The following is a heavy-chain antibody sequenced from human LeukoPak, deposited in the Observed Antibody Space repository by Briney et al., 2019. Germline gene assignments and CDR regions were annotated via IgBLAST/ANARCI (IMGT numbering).Heavy chain of an antibody. CDR2: IYYSGST. CDR1: GGSISSYY. J-gene: IGHJ4*02. V-gene: IGHV4-59*08. D-gene: IGHD5-12*01. Sequence: SETLSLTCTVSGGSISSYYWSWIRQPPGKGLEWIGYIYYSGSTNYNPSLKSRVTISVDTSKNQFSLKLSSVTAADTAVYYCARATTIYLNFDYWGQGSLVTVSS. CDR3: ARATTIYLNFDY.